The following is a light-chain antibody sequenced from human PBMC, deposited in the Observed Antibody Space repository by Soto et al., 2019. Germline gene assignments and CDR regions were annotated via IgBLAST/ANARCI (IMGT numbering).Light chain of an antibody. V-gene: IGKV1-5*01. CDR1: QSISSW. CDR3: QQYNSYPLT. J-gene: IGKJ5*01. Sequence: DIQITQSPSTLSGSVGDRVTITCRASQSISSWLAWYQQKPGKAPKLLIYDASSLESGVPSRFSGSGSGTEFTLTISSLQPDDFATYYCQQYNSYPLTFGQGTRLEIK. CDR2: DAS.